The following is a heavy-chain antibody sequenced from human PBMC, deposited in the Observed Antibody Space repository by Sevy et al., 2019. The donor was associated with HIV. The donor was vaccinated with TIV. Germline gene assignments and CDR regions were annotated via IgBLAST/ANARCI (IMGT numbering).Heavy chain of an antibody. Sequence: GGSLRLSCAASGFTFSSYWMSWVRQAPGKGLEWVANIKQDGSEKYYVDSVKGRFTISRDNAKNSLYLQMNSLRAEDTAVYYCARDKGTIFGVVSNYGMDVWGQGTTVTVSS. J-gene: IGHJ6*02. CDR3: ARDKGTIFGVVSNYGMDV. CDR2: IKQDGSEK. CDR1: GFTFSSYW. V-gene: IGHV3-7*03. D-gene: IGHD3-3*01.